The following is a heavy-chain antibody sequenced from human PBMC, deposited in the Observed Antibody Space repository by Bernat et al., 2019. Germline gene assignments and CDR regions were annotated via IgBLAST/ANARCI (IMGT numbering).Heavy chain of an antibody. CDR1: GFTFSSYG. Sequence: QVQLVESGGGVVQPGRSLRLSCAASGFTFSSYGMHWVRQAPGKGLEWVAVISYDGSNKYYADSVKGRFTISRDNSKNTLYLQMNSLRAEDTAVYYCAKAATVTTAWGQGTLVTVSS. V-gene: IGHV3-30*18. D-gene: IGHD4-17*01. CDR2: ISYDGSNK. J-gene: IGHJ5*02. CDR3: AKAATVTTA.